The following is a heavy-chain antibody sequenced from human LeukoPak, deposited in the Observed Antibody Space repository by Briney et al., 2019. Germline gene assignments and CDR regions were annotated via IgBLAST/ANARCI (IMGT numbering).Heavy chain of an antibody. CDR1: GFTFSNYG. CDR2: IWYDGTKK. J-gene: IGHJ6*02. CDR3: ARDQVAADGTTPYYSYYYGMDV. V-gene: IGHV3-33*01. Sequence: PGRSLRLSCAASGFTFSNYGMHWVRQAPGKGLEWVSVIWYDGTKKYYADSVKGRFTISRDSSKNTLYLQMNSLRAEDTAVYYCARDQVAADGTTPYYSYYYGMDVWGQGTTVTVSS. D-gene: IGHD6-13*01.